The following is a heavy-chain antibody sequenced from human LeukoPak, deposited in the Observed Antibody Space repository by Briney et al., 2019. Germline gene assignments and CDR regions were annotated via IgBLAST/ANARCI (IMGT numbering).Heavy chain of an antibody. D-gene: IGHD3-10*01. Sequence: GGSLRLSCAASGFIFSSYAMIWVRQAPGKGLEWVSGISGSGGNSHYADSVKGRSTISRDNSKNTLYLQMNSLRAEDTAVYFCARLRGSYSMDYWGQGTLVTVSS. V-gene: IGHV3-23*01. CDR2: ISGSGGNS. CDR1: GFIFSSYA. CDR3: ARLRGSYSMDY. J-gene: IGHJ4*02.